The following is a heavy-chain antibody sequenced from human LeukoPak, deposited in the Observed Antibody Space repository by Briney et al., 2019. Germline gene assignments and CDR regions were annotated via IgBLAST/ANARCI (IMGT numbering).Heavy chain of an antibody. J-gene: IGHJ4*02. CDR3: ARAVNFDV. Sequence: SETLSLTCAVYGGSFSGYYWSWIRQPPGKGLEWIGEINHGGSTNYNPSLKSRVTISVDTSKNQFSLKLSSVTAADTAVYYCARAVNFDVWGQGTLVTVSS. V-gene: IGHV4-34*01. D-gene: IGHD4-23*01. CDR2: INHGGST. CDR1: GGSFSGYY.